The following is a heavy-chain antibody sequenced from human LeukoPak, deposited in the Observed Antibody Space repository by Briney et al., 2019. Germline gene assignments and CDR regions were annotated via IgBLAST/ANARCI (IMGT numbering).Heavy chain of an antibody. CDR1: GFTFSDYY. CDR3: AGGIVATIYNY. V-gene: IGHV3-11*06. Sequence: GGSLRLSCAASGFTFSDYYMSWIRQAPGKGLEWVSYINSSSSYTNYADSVKGRFTISRDNAKNSLYLQMNSLRAEDTAVYYCAGGIVATIYNYWGQGTLVTVSS. CDR2: INSSSSYT. D-gene: IGHD5-12*01. J-gene: IGHJ4*02.